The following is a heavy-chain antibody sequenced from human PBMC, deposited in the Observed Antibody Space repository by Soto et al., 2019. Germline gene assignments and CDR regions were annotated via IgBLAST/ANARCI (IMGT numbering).Heavy chain of an antibody. CDR1: GYTFTGYY. V-gene: IGHV1-2*02. CDR3: ARDRDSDFWYGFPHYGMDV. CDR2: LNPNTGGT. D-gene: IGHD3-3*01. J-gene: IGHJ6*02. Sequence: QVQLVQSGTEVKKPGASVKVSCKASGYTFTGYYIQWVRQAPGERLEWMGWLNPNTGGTKYAQKFQGRVTMTRDTSIRTAYMELSSLRSDDTAVYYCARDRDSDFWYGFPHYGMDVWGQGTTVTVSS.